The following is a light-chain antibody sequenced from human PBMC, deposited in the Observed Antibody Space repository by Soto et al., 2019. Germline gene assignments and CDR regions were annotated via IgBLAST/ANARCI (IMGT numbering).Light chain of an antibody. CDR2: EAS. CDR1: QSINNW. J-gene: IGKJ2*01. CDR3: QQYDSDSST. V-gene: IGKV1-5*03. Sequence: DIQMTQSPSTLSASVGDRVTITYRASQSINNWLAWYRQKPGKAPKLLIYEASSLLSGVPSRFSGSGSGTEFTLTISSLQPDDFADYYCQQYDSDSSTFGQGTKLDI.